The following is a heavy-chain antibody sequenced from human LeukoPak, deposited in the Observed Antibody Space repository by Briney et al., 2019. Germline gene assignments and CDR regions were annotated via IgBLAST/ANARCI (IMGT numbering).Heavy chain of an antibody. CDR3: ARDGRGKKQLGFMVY. CDR2: ISAYNGNT. V-gene: IGHV1-18*01. CDR1: GYTFASYG. D-gene: IGHD6-6*01. J-gene: IGHJ4*02. Sequence: GASVKVSCKASGYTFASYGISWVRQAPGQGLEWMGWISAYNGNTNYAQQLQGRVTMTTDTSTSTAYMELRSLRSDDTAVYYCARDGRGKKQLGFMVYWGQGTLVTVSS.